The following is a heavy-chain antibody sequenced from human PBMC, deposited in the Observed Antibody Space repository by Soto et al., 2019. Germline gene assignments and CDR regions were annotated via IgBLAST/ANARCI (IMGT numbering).Heavy chain of an antibody. J-gene: IGHJ4*02. CDR3: AKSPGPYSSSSTRYYDY. D-gene: IGHD6-6*01. V-gene: IGHV3-23*01. Sequence: PGGSLRLSCAASGFTFSNYAMTWVRQAPGKGLEWVSVISGSGGGTYYADSVKGRFTFSGDSSTNTLYLQMNSLGVEDTAVYYCAKSPGPYSSSSTRYYDYWGQGTLVTVSS. CDR1: GFTFSNYA. CDR2: ISGSGGGT.